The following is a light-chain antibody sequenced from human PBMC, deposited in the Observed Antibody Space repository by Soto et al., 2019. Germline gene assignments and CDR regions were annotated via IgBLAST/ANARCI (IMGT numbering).Light chain of an antibody. CDR3: HQYDRSPLT. Sequence: EIVLTQSPGTLSLSPGERATLSCRASQSVSSSYLAWYQQKPGQAPRLLIYGASSRATGIPDRFSGSGSGTDFTLTISRLEPEDFAVYYCHQYDRSPLTVGGGTKVESK. CDR2: GAS. V-gene: IGKV3-20*01. J-gene: IGKJ4*01. CDR1: QSVSSSY.